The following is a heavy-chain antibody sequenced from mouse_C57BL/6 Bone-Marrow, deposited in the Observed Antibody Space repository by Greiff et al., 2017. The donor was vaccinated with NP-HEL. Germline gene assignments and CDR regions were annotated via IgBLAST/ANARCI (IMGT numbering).Heavy chain of an antibody. Sequence: QVQLKQPGAELVMPGASVKLSCKASGYTFTSYWMHWVKQRPGQGLEWIGEIDPSDSYTNYNQKFKGKSTLTVDKSSSTAYMQLSSLTSEDSAVYYGARERGNYYGSSLYWYFDVWGTGTTVTVSS. CDR2: IDPSDSYT. J-gene: IGHJ1*03. V-gene: IGHV1-69*01. D-gene: IGHD1-1*01. CDR3: ARERGNYYGSSLYWYFDV. CDR1: GYTFTSYW.